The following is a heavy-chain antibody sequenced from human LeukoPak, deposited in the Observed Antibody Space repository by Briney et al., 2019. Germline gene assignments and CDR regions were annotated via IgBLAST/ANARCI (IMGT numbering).Heavy chain of an antibody. CDR3: AKDGAWLRFDD. D-gene: IGHD5-12*01. CDR2: ISPVGGAT. V-gene: IGHV3-23*01. Sequence: GGSLRLSCAGSGFPFFSHGMNWVRQAPGKGLEWVSGISPVGGATFYADSVRGRFRISRDDLKNTLYLQMENRRAEAPAVSYCAKDGAWLRFDDWGQGILVTVS. CDR1: GFPFFSHG. J-gene: IGHJ4*02.